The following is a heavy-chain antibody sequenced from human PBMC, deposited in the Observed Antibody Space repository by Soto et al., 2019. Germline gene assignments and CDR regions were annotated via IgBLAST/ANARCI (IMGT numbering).Heavy chain of an antibody. CDR3: AREDAARIERWFDA. CDR2: IYSSGST. Sequence: IVSLTCAVAGGSIISASYSWNWIRQSPGRGLEWIGHIYSSGSTYYNPSLKSRVSISVDTSNNQFSLKLTSVTAADTAVYFCAREDAARIERWFDAWGQGILVTVSS. CDR1: GGSIISASYS. J-gene: IGHJ5*02. V-gene: IGHV4-31*11. D-gene: IGHD6-6*01.